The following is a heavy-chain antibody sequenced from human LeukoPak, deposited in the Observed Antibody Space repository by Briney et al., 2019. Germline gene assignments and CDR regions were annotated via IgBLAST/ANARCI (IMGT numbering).Heavy chain of an antibody. Sequence: GESLKISCKGSGYSFTSYWIGWVRQMPGKGLEWMGIIYPGDSDTRYSPSFQGQVAISADKSISTAYLQWSSLKASDTAMYYCARTRGSGSYQDYFDYWGQGTLVTVSS. CDR3: ARTRGSGSYQDYFDY. J-gene: IGHJ4*02. CDR1: GYSFTSYW. CDR2: IYPGDSDT. V-gene: IGHV5-51*01. D-gene: IGHD3-10*01.